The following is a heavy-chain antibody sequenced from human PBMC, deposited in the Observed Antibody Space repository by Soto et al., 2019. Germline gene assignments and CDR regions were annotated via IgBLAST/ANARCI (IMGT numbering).Heavy chain of an antibody. Sequence: EVQLLASGGGLVQPGGSLRLSCAASGITISNYPMSWVRQAPGKGLDWVSGISGSGDRTYYADSAKGLFTISKDISRNSLSLQLDSLGVEDTAVYFCVKDDGGYPSTAPHWGQGTLVTVSS. CDR1: GITISNYP. V-gene: IGHV3-23*01. J-gene: IGHJ4*02. CDR2: ISGSGDRT. CDR3: VKDDGGYPSTAPH. D-gene: IGHD3-22*01.